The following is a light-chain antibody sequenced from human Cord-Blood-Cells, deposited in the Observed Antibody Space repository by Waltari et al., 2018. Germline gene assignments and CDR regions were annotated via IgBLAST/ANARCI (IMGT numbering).Light chain of an antibody. CDR3: SSYTSSSTLV. Sequence: QPALTPPAPVSGSPGQSITISCPGTSSDVGGYTFVSWYQQYPGKAPKPSIYDVNNRPSGVSNRFSGYKSGNTASLTISELQAEHEADYYCSSYTSSSTLVFGGGTKLTVL. J-gene: IGLJ3*02. CDR2: DVN. CDR1: SSDVGGYTF. V-gene: IGLV2-14*01.